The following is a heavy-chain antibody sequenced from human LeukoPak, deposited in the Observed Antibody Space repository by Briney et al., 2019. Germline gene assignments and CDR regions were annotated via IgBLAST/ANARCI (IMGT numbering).Heavy chain of an antibody. CDR1: GFTFSNYD. V-gene: IGHV1-8*01. CDR3: AREEGRSSSWWDYYYGMDV. D-gene: IGHD6-13*01. CDR2: MNPDSGDT. Sequence: ASVKVSCKASGFTFSNYDINWVRQATGQGLEWMGWMNPDSGDTGYAQKFQGRVIMTRDTSINTAYIELSSLRSDDTAVYYCAREEGRSSSWWDYYYGMDVRGQGTTVTVSS. J-gene: IGHJ6*02.